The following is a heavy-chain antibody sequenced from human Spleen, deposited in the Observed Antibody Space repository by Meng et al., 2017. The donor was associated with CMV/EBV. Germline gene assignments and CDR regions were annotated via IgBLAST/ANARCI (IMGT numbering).Heavy chain of an antibody. V-gene: IGHV3-66*02. D-gene: IGHD3-22*01. CDR3: AGAFGYYYDSSGFLT. Sequence: GRSLRLSCAASTFTASSNYMSWVRQAPGKGLEWVSIIFSGGNTYYADSVRGRFTISRDDSRNTLYLQMNSLRPEDTAVYYCAGAFGYYYDSSGFLTWGQGTLVTVSS. CDR1: TFTASSNY. J-gene: IGHJ5*02. CDR2: IFSGGNT.